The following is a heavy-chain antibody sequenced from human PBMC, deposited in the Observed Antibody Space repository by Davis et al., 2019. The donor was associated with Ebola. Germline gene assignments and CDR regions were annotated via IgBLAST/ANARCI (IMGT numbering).Heavy chain of an antibody. CDR3: ARADIVVVPAAIRGSWFDP. CDR2: IYYSGST. J-gene: IGHJ5*02. CDR1: GGSISSGDYY. V-gene: IGHV4-30-4*08. Sequence: PSETLSLTCTVSGGSISSGDYYWSWIRQPPGKGLEWIGYIYYSGSTYYNPSLKSRVTISVDTSKNQFSLKLSSVTAADTAVYYCARADIVVVPAAIRGSWFDPWGQGTLVTVSS. D-gene: IGHD2-2*01.